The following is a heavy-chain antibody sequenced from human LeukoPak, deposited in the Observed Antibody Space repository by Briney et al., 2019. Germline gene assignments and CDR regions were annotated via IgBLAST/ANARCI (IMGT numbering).Heavy chain of an antibody. Sequence: PSETLSLTCAVSGGSISSGGYSWSWIRQPPGKGLEWIGYIYHSGSTYYNPSLKSRVTISVDRSKNQFSLKLSSVTAADTAVYYCARGIGYNWNANNWFDPWGQGTLVTVSS. V-gene: IGHV4-30-2*01. D-gene: IGHD1-20*01. CDR2: IYHSGST. CDR3: ARGIGYNWNANNWFDP. J-gene: IGHJ5*02. CDR1: GGSISSGGYS.